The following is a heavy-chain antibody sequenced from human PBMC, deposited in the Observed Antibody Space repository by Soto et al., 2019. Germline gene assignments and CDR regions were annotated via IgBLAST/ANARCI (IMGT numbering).Heavy chain of an antibody. D-gene: IGHD3-22*01. CDR3: ARESTYYYDSSGLTDY. Sequence: EVQLVESGGGLVQPGGSLRLSCAASGFTFSSYWMSWVRQAPGKGLEWVANIKQDGSEKYYVDSVKGRFTISRDNAKNSLYLQMNSLRAEDTAVYYCARESTYYYDSSGLTDYWGQGTLVTVSS. J-gene: IGHJ4*02. CDR1: GFTFSSYW. CDR2: IKQDGSEK. V-gene: IGHV3-7*03.